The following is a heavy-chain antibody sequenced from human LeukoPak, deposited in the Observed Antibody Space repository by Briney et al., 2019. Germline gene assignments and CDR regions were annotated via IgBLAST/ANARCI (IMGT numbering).Heavy chain of an antibody. CDR2: IKQDGSEK. J-gene: IGHJ6*03. CDR1: GGSISSSSYY. Sequence: PSETLSLTCTVSGGSISSSSYYWGWIRQPPGKGLEWVANIKQDGSEKYYVDSVKGRFTISRDNAKNSLYLQMNSLRAEDTAVYYCARVISGVPFQEGLRQWLVRPRPQPYYMDVWGKGTTVTISS. V-gene: IGHV3-7*01. CDR3: ARVISGVPFQEGLRQWLVRPRPQPYYMDV. D-gene: IGHD6-19*01.